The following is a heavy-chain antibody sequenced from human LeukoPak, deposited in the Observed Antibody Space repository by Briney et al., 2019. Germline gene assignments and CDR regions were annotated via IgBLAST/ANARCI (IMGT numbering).Heavy chain of an antibody. D-gene: IGHD2-2*01. V-gene: IGHV3-23*01. CDR2: ISGSGGST. J-gene: IGHJ6*02. Sequence: GGSLRLSCAASGFTFSSYAMSWVRQAPGKGLEWVSAISGSGGSTYYADSVKGRFTISRDNSKNTLYLQMNSLRAEDTAVYYCARESEGVVVVPAATYGMDVWGQGTTVTVSS. CDR3: ARESEGVVVVPAATYGMDV. CDR1: GFTFSSYA.